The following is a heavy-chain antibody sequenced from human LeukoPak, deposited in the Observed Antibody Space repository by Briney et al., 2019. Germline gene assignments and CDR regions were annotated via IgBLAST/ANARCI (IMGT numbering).Heavy chain of an antibody. J-gene: IGHJ2*01. Sequence: GGSLRLSCAASGFTFSSYGMRWVRQAPGKGLEWVAFIRYDGSNKYYADSVKGRFTISRDNSKNTLYLQMNSLRAEDTAVYYCAKDIPGIAAAGTSWGYFDLWGRGTLVTVSS. CDR2: IRYDGSNK. D-gene: IGHD6-13*01. V-gene: IGHV3-30*02. CDR3: AKDIPGIAAAGTSWGYFDL. CDR1: GFTFSSYG.